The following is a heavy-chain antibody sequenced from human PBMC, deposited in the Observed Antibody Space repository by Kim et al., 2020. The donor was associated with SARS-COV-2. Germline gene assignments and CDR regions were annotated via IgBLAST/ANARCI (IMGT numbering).Heavy chain of an antibody. CDR2: FDPEDGET. J-gene: IGHJ3*02. CDR1: GYTLTELS. Sequence: ASVKVSCKVSGYTLTELSMHWVRQAPGKGLEWMGGFDPEDGETIYAQKFQGRVTMTEDTSTDTAYMELSSLRSEDTAVYYCATRLYEDIVVVPAAYGTAFDIWGQGTMVTVSS. CDR3: ATRLYEDIVVVPAAYGTAFDI. D-gene: IGHD2-2*01. V-gene: IGHV1-24*01.